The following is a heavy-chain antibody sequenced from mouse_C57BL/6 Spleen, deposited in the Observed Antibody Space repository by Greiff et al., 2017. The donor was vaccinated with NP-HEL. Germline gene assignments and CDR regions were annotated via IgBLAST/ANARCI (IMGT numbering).Heavy chain of an antibody. Sequence: VQLQQSGAELVRPGASVTLSCKASGYTFTDYEMHWVKQTPVHGLEWIGAIDPETGGTAYNQKFKGKAILTADKSSSTAYMELRSLTSEDSAVYYCTRKKMYDYDEDFDYWGQGTTLTVSS. D-gene: IGHD2-4*01. V-gene: IGHV1-15*01. CDR2: IDPETGGT. CDR3: TRKKMYDYDEDFDY. J-gene: IGHJ2*01. CDR1: GYTFTDYE.